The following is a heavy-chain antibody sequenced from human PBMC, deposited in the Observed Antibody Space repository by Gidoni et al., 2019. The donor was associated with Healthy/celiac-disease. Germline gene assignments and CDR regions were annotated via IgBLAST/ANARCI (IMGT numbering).Heavy chain of an antibody. J-gene: IGHJ6*02. CDR3: AGAYYDYVWESYRTTGMDV. V-gene: IGHV1-69*01. Sequence: GGTFSSHAISWVRQAPGQGLEWMGGIIPIFGTANYAQKFQGRVTITADESTSTAYMDLSSLRSEDTAVYYCAGAYYDYVWESYRTTGMDVWGQGTTVTVSS. D-gene: IGHD3-16*02. CDR2: IIPIFGTA. CDR1: GGTFSSHA.